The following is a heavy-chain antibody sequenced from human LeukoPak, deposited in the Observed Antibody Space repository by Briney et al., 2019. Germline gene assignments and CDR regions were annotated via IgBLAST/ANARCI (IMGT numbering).Heavy chain of an antibody. D-gene: IGHD6-19*01. CDR1: GYTLTELS. J-gene: IGHJ4*02. CDR3: ATAYPGIAVAGTGFDY. V-gene: IGHV1-24*01. CDR2: FDPEDGET. Sequence: ASVKVSCKVSGYTLTELSMHWVRQAPGKGLEWMGGFDPEDGETIYAQKFQGRVTMTEDTSTDTAYMELSSLRSEDTAVYYCATAYPGIAVAGTGFDYWGQGTLVTVSS.